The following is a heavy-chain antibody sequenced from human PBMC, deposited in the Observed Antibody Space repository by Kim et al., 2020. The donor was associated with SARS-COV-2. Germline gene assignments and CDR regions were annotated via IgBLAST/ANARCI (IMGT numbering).Heavy chain of an antibody. Sequence: SETLSLTCAVSGGSISSSNWWSWVRQPPGKGLEWIGEIYHSGSTNYNPSLKSRVTISVDKSKNQFSLKLSSVTAADTAVYYCARDFYSFRGVISRWGQGTLVTVSS. CDR1: GGSISSSNW. V-gene: IGHV4-4*02. D-gene: IGHD3-10*01. CDR3: ARDFYSFRGVISR. J-gene: IGHJ4*02. CDR2: IYHSGST.